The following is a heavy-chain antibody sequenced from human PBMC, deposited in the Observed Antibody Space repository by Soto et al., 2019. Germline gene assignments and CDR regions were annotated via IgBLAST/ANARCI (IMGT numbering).Heavy chain of an antibody. CDR2: INQNGRDK. Sequence: PGGSLRLSCAASGFTLSNYWMSWVRQAPGKGLEWVANINQNGRDKYYVDSMKGRFTISRDNSKNTLYLQMNSLRAEDTAVYYCAKVQIQLWSMGGIDYWGQGTLVTVSS. J-gene: IGHJ4*02. D-gene: IGHD5-18*01. CDR3: AKVQIQLWSMGGIDY. CDR1: GFTLSNYW. V-gene: IGHV3-7*01.